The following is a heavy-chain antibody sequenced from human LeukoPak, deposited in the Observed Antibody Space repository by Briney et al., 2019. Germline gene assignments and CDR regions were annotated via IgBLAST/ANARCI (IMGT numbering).Heavy chain of an antibody. CDR3: ARHGGEIKYGSDNWFDP. Sequence: SETLSLTCTVSGGSISSYYWSWIRRPPGKGLEWIGYIYYSGSTNYNPSLKSRVTISVDTSKNQFSLKLSSVTAADTAVYYCARHGGEIKYGSDNWFDPWGQGTLVTVSS. CDR2: IYYSGST. V-gene: IGHV4-59*08. J-gene: IGHJ5*02. CDR1: GGSISSYY. D-gene: IGHD3-10*01.